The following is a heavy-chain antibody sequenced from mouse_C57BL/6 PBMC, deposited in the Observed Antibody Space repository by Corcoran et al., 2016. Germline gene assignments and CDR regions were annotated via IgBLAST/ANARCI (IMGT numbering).Heavy chain of an antibody. CDR1: GYTFTDYY. Sequence: EVQLQQSGPELVKPGASVKISCKASGYTFTDYYMNWVKQSHGKSLEWIGDINPNNGGTSYNQKFKGKATLTVDKSSSTAYMELRSLTSEDSAVYYCASYDYDVSFDYWGQGTTLTVSS. D-gene: IGHD2-4*01. CDR3: ASYDYDVSFDY. V-gene: IGHV1-26*01. J-gene: IGHJ2*01. CDR2: INPNNGGT.